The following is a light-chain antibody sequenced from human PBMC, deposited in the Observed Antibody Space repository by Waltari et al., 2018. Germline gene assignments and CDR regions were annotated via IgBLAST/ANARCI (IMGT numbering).Light chain of an antibody. V-gene: IGKV4-1*01. CDR3: QQYYSIPRT. CDR1: QSVLYSSNNQNY. J-gene: IGKJ1*01. Sequence: DIVMTQSPDSLPVSLGERATINCRSSQSVLYSSNNQNYLAWYQQKPGQPPKLLIYWASTRESGVPDRFSGSGSGTDFTLTISSLQAEDVAVYYCQQYYSIPRTFGQGTKVEIK. CDR2: WAS.